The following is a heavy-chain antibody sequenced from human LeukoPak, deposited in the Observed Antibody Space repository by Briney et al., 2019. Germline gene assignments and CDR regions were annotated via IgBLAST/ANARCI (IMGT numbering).Heavy chain of an antibody. V-gene: IGHV1-18*01. CDR2: ISAYNGNT. CDR1: GYTFTSYG. Sequence: ASVKVSCKASGYTFTSYGISWVRQAPGQGLEWMGWISAYNGNTNYAQKLQGRVTMTTDTSTSTAYMELRSLRSDDTAVYYCVRVWFGELKTDDAFDIWGQGTMVTVSS. D-gene: IGHD3-10*01. J-gene: IGHJ3*02. CDR3: VRVWFGELKTDDAFDI.